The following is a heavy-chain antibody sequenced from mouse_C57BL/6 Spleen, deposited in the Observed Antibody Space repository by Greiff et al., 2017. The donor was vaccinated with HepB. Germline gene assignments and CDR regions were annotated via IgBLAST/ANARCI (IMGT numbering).Heavy chain of an antibody. V-gene: IGHV3-6*01. D-gene: IGHD1-1*01. J-gene: IGHJ3*01. CDR2: ISYDGSN. CDR1: GYSITSGYY. CDR3: ATPDYYGSSYWFAY. Sequence: ESGPGLVKPSQSLSLTCSVTGYSITSGYYWNWIRQFPGNKLEWMGYISYDGSNNYNPSLKNRISITRDTSKNQFFLKLNSVTTEDTATYYCATPDYYGSSYWFAYWGQGTLVTVSA.